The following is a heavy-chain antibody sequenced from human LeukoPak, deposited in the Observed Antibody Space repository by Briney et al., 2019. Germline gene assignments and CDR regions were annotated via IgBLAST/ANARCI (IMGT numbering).Heavy chain of an antibody. V-gene: IGHV4-39*01. CDR2: TYYSGST. Sequence: SETLSLTCTVSGASISSSNYYWGWIRQPPGKGLEWIGSTYYSGSTYYNPSLKSRVTISVDTSKSQFSLKLTSVTAADTAVYYCARVGASSGYYYGYFQHWGQGTLVTVSS. CDR3: ARVGASSGYYYGYFQH. D-gene: IGHD3-22*01. CDR1: GASISSSNYY. J-gene: IGHJ1*01.